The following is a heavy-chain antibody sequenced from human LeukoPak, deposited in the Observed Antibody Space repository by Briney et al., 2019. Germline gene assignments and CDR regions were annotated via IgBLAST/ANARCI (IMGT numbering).Heavy chain of an antibody. V-gene: IGHV3-30*01. Sequence: GGPLRLSCAASGFTFSNYAMHWVRQAPGKGLEWVSLISSGGTYEYYADSVKGRFTISRDNSKNTLYLQLNSLRAEDTAVYYCARDSTYYYDSGSSGPHYSDNWGQGTLVTVSS. CDR3: ARDSTYYYDSGSSGPHYSDN. J-gene: IGHJ4*02. CDR1: GFTFSNYA. D-gene: IGHD3-10*01. CDR2: ISSGGTYE.